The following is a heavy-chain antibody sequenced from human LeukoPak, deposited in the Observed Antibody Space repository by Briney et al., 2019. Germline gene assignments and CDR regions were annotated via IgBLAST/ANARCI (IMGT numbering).Heavy chain of an antibody. D-gene: IGHD1-7*01. CDR3: ARAMGGSTEGSI. J-gene: IGHJ3*02. CDR2: ISSSSSII. Sequence: PGGSLRLSCEASGFTFSSYSMNWVRQAPGKGLEWVSYISSSSSIIYYADSVKGRFTISRDNAKNSLYLQMNSLRAEDTAVYYCARAMGGSTEGSIWGQGTMVTVSS. V-gene: IGHV3-48*01. CDR1: GFTFSSYS.